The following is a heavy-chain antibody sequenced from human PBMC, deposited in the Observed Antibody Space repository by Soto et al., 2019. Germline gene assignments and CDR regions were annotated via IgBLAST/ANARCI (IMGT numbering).Heavy chain of an antibody. D-gene: IGHD3-10*01. Sequence: PSETLSLTCSVSGGSINSYYWSWIRQPAGKGLEWIGRIYSTGNTNYNPSLKGRAAISVDTSKNQFSLKLSSVTAADTAVYYCARTYGSGSYYNYWGQGTLVTVSS. V-gene: IGHV4-4*07. CDR3: ARTYGSGSYYNY. J-gene: IGHJ4*02. CDR1: GGSINSYY. CDR2: IYSTGNT.